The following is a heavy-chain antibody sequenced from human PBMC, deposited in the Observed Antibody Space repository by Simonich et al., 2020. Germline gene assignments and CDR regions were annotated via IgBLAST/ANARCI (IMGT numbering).Heavy chain of an antibody. V-gene: IGHV3-30*07. CDR1: GFTFSSYA. Sequence: QVQLVESGGGVVQPGRSLRLSCAASGFTFSSYAMHWVRQAPGKGLGWVAVISNKGSNKYYADSVKGRFTISRDNSKNTLYLQMNSLRAEDTAVYYCAREDPLLDAFYIWGQGTMVTVSS. J-gene: IGHJ3*02. CDR2: ISNKGSNK. CDR3: AREDPLLDAFYI. D-gene: IGHD2-15*01.